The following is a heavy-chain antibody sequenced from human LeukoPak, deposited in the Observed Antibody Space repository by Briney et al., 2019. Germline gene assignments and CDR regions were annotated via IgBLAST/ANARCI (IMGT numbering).Heavy chain of an antibody. Sequence: SETLSLTCAVSGGSFSGYYWTWIRQPPGKGLEWIGEINHSGSTNYNPSLKSRVTISVDTSKNQFSLKLSSVTAADTAVYYCARESTEKSLDPWGQGTLVTVSS. CDR2: INHSGST. CDR1: GGSFSGYY. J-gene: IGHJ5*02. CDR3: ARESTEKSLDP. D-gene: IGHD2-21*02. V-gene: IGHV4-34*01.